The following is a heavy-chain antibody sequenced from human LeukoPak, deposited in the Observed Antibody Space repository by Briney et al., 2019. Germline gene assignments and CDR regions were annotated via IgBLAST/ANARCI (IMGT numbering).Heavy chain of an antibody. CDR3: ARASYSRTNPFDP. Sequence: ASVKVSFTASGYTFTVYYMHWVRQAPGQGLEWMGWINPNSGGTNYAQKFQGWVTMTRDTSISTAYMELSRLRSDDTAVYYCARASYSRTNPFDPWGQGTLVTVSS. V-gene: IGHV1-2*04. CDR1: GYTFTVYY. D-gene: IGHD4-11*01. CDR2: INPNSGGT. J-gene: IGHJ5*02.